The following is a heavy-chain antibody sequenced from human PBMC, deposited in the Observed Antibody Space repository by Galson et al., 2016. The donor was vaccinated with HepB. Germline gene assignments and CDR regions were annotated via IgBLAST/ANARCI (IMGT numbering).Heavy chain of an antibody. J-gene: IGHJ4*02. V-gene: IGHV1-3*01. CDR1: GYTVSNYA. D-gene: IGHD4-17*01. CDR3: AIILDYGVTWGY. CDR2: INADIGNT. Sequence: SVKVSCKAYGYTVSNYAIHWARQAPGQRLEWMGWINADIGNTKYSQRFQGRVTITRDTSASTAYMELSSLRFEDTAEYYCAIILDYGVTWGYWGQGTLVAVSS.